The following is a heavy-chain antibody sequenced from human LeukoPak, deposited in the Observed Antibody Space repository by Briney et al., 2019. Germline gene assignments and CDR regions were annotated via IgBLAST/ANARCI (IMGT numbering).Heavy chain of an antibody. CDR2: IYYSGST. CDR1: GGSISSYY. CDR3: ARSDSSSWYPWDYYYMDV. V-gene: IGHV4-59*01. J-gene: IGHJ6*03. Sequence: SETLSLTCTVSGGSISSYYWSWIRQPPGKGLEWIGYIYYSGSTNYNPSLKSRVTISVDTSKNQFSLKLSSVTAADTAVYYCARSDSSSWYPWDYYYMDVWGKGTTVTVSS. D-gene: IGHD6-13*01.